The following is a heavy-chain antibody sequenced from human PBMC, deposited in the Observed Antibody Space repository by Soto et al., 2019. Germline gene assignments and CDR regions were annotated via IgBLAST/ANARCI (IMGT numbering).Heavy chain of an antibody. V-gene: IGHV3-48*02. Sequence: EVQVVESGGGLVQPGGSLRLSCAASEFTFSSYNMNWVRQAPGKGLEWVSYISSSSSTIYYADSVKGRFTISRDNAKSSLYLQMNSMRDEDTAVYYCARRYGDYEGDDYWCQGTLVTVSS. CDR1: EFTFSSYN. CDR2: ISSSSSTI. J-gene: IGHJ4*02. D-gene: IGHD4-17*01. CDR3: ARRYGDYEGDDY.